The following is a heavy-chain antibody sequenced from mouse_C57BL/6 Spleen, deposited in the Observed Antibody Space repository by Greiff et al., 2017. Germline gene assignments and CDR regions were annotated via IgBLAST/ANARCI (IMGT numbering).Heavy chain of an antibody. V-gene: IGHV1-50*01. Sequence: VQLQQPGAELVKPGASVKLSCKASGYTFTSYWMQWVKQRPGQGLEWIGEIDPSDSYTNYNQKFKGKATLTVDTASSTAYMQLSSLTSEDSAVYYCASGPTGTGGFAYWGQGTLVTVSA. CDR3: ASGPTGTGGFAY. J-gene: IGHJ3*01. D-gene: IGHD4-1*01. CDR1: GYTFTSYW. CDR2: IDPSDSYT.